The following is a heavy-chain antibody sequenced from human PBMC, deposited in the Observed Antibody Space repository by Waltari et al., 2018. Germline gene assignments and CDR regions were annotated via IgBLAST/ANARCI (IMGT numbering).Heavy chain of an antibody. CDR1: GFIFSNYA. Sequence: EVQVLASGGGLAQPGGSLRLPCAASGFIFSNYAIYWVRQAPGKGLEWVSGINGYGDKTYYADSVRGRFTLSRDNSRNTLSLEMNSLRADDTAVYYCAKAHFYDTSGYIEHWGQGTLVTVSS. CDR2: INGYGDKT. V-gene: IGHV3-23*01. J-gene: IGHJ1*01. CDR3: AKAHFYDTSGYIEH. D-gene: IGHD3-22*01.